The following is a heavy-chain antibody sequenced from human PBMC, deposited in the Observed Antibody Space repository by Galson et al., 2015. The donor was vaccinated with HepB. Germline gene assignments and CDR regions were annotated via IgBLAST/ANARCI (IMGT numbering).Heavy chain of an antibody. Sequence: SLRLSCASSGFPFNEYALHWVRQAPGKGLEWLAVISFDGRSVYYGDSVKGRFTVSRDNSWSTLFLQMNSLRPDDTAVYYCAKNFAQWLVLGGFFDMWGQGALVSVSS. CDR1: GFPFNEYA. CDR2: ISFDGRSV. V-gene: IGHV3-30-3*02. D-gene: IGHD3-22*01. CDR3: AKNFAQWLVLGGFFDM. J-gene: IGHJ4*02.